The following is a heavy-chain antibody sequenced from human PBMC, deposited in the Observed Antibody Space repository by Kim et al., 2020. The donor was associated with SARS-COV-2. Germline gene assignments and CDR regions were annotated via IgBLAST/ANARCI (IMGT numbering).Heavy chain of an antibody. CDR2: IRSKAYGGTT. D-gene: IGHD3-10*01. CDR1: GFTFGDYA. J-gene: IGHJ4*02. V-gene: IGHV3-49*03. CDR3: TRQYYYGSGSYHFDY. Sequence: GGSLRLSCTASGFTFGDYAMSWFRQAPGKGLEWVGFIRSKAYGGTTEYAASVKGRFTISRDDSKSIAYLQMNSLKTEDTAVYYCTRQYYYGSGSYHFDYWGQGTLVTVSS.